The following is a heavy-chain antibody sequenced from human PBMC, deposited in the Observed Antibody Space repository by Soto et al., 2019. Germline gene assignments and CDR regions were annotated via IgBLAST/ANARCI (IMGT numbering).Heavy chain of an antibody. CDR1: GFTLSGYA. V-gene: IGHV3-64*01. Sequence: PGGSLRLSCAASGFTLSGYAMDWVRQAPGKGLEYVSGINSNGVGTYYANSVKGRFTISRDNSKNTVYLQMNSLRAEDTALYHCAIVGYCSGGSCHGDAFDIWGQGTKVTVSS. CDR3: AIVGYCSGGSCHGDAFDI. D-gene: IGHD2-15*01. J-gene: IGHJ3*02. CDR2: INSNGVGT.